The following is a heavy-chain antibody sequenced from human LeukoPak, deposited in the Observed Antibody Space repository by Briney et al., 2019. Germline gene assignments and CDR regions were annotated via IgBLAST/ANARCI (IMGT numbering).Heavy chain of an antibody. CDR2: ISSSGSTI. CDR3: AREKGYGDYGDAFDI. V-gene: IGHV3-48*03. Sequence: GGSLRLSCAASGFTFSSYEMNWVRQAPGKGLDWVSYISSSGSTIYYADSVKGRFTISRDNAKNSLYLQMNSLRAEDTAVYYCAREKGYGDYGDAFDIWGQGTMVTVSS. J-gene: IGHJ3*02. CDR1: GFTFSSYE. D-gene: IGHD4-17*01.